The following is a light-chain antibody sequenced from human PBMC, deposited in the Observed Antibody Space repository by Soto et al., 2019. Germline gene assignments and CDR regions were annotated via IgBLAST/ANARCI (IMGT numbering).Light chain of an antibody. CDR1: RSNIGSNT. J-gene: IGLJ2*01. CDR3: VVWDDSLNGVV. V-gene: IGLV1-44*01. CDR2: SNN. Sequence: QSVLTQPPSASGTPGQRVTISCSGSRSNIGSNTVNWYQQLPGTAPKLLIYSNNQRPSGVPDRFSGSKSGTSASLAISGLQSEDQADYYCVVWDDSLNGVVFGGGTQLTVL.